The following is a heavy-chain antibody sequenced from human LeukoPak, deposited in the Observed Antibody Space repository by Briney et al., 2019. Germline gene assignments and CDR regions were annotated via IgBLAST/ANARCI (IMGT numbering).Heavy chain of an antibody. D-gene: IGHD1-20*01. CDR1: GYTFTSYD. CDR3: VAQGYNWNAYESLGYFDY. CDR2: MNPNSGNT. J-gene: IGHJ4*02. V-gene: IGHV1-8*01. Sequence: ASVKVSCKASGYTFTSYDINWVRQATGHGLEWMGSMNPNSGNTGYAQKFQGRVTMTRNTSISTAYMELSSLRSEDTAVYYCVAQGYNWNAYESLGYFDYWGQGTLVTVSS.